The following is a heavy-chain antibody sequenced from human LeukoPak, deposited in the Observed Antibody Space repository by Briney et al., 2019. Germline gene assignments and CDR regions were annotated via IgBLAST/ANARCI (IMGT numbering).Heavy chain of an antibody. V-gene: IGHV1-2*02. J-gene: IGHJ4*02. CDR2: INPNSGGT. CDR3: ARRRVTTVTDFDY. D-gene: IGHD4-17*01. Sequence: GASVKVSCKASGYTFTGCYMHWVRQAPGQGLEWMGWINPNSGGTNYAQKFQGRVTMTRDTSISTAYMELSRLRSDDTAVYYCARRRVTTVTDFDYWGQGTLVTVSS. CDR1: GYTFTGCY.